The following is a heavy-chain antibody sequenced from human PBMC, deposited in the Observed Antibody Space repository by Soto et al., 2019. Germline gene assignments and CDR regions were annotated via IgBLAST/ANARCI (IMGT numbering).Heavy chain of an antibody. D-gene: IGHD4-4*01. CDR1: GGSISSGGYS. Sequence: LSLTCAVSGGSISSGGYSWSWIRQPPGKGLEWIGYIYHSGSTYYNPSLKSRVTTSVDRSKNQFSLKLSSVTAADTAVYYCASQSSNYYYYGMDVWGQGTTVTVSS. CDR3: ASQSSNYYYYGMDV. V-gene: IGHV4-30-2*01. J-gene: IGHJ6*02. CDR2: IYHSGST.